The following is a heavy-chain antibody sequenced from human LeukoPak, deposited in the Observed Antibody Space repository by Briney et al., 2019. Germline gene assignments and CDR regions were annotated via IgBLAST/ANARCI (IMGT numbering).Heavy chain of an antibody. CDR3: AKDMGELTTPNEGDFDY. CDR2: ISGSGGST. CDR1: GFTFSSYA. V-gene: IGHV3-23*01. Sequence: GGSLRLSCAASGFTFSSYAMSWVRQAPGKGLEWVSAISGSGGSTYYADSVKGRFTISRDNSKNTLYLQMNSLRAEDTAVYYCAKDMGELTTPNEGDFDYWGQGTLVTVSS. J-gene: IGHJ4*02. D-gene: IGHD4-11*01.